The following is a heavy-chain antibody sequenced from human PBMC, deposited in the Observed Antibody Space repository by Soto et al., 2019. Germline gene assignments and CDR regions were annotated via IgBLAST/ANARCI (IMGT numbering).Heavy chain of an antibody. CDR3: AMVDVYVTPSPQDV. CDR2: INAYNGNT. V-gene: IGHV1-18*01. Sequence: QVQLVQSGAEVKNPGASVKVSCKASGYSFTRYGIGWARQAPGQGLEWMGWINAYNGNTNYAQNLQGRLTLTTDTSTTKAYMKLRSLRSNDTAIYYCAMVDVYVTPSPQDVWGQGTTVTVSS. CDR1: GYSFTRYG. D-gene: IGHD3-16*01. J-gene: IGHJ6*02.